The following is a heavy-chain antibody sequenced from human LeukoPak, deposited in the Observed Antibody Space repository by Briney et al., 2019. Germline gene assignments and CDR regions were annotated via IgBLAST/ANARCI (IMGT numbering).Heavy chain of an antibody. J-gene: IGHJ4*02. CDR3: ARDGGPSMGYSGSYDDDY. V-gene: IGHV1-2*06. CDR1: GYTFTGYY. D-gene: IGHD1-26*01. Sequence: ASVKVSCKASGYTFTGYYMHWVRQAPGQGLEWMGRINPNSGGTNYAQKFQGRVTMTRDTSISTAYMELSRLRSDDTAVYYCARDGGPSMGYSGSYDDDYWGQGTLVTVSP. CDR2: INPNSGGT.